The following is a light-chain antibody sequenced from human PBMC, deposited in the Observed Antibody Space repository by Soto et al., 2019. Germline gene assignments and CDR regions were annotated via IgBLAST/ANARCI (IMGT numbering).Light chain of an antibody. CDR1: QSVSGY. CDR2: DAS. CDR3: QQRSNWPYLT. V-gene: IGKV3-11*01. J-gene: IGKJ4*01. Sequence: EIVLTQSPDTLSLSPGERATLSCRASQSVSGYLGWYQQKPGQAPQLLIYDASNRAYGVPARFRGSGSGTNFTLTIASLEPEDFAVYYCQQRSNWPYLTFGGGTRV.